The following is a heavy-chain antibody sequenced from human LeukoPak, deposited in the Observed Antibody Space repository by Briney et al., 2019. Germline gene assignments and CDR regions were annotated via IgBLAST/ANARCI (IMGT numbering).Heavy chain of an antibody. J-gene: IGHJ6*02. V-gene: IGHV1-69*04. CDR3: ARDKGYSNYVALYYYYGMDV. CDR1: GGTFSSYA. Sequence: ASVKVSCKASGGTFSSYAISWVRQAPGQGLEWMGRIIPILGIANYAQKFQGRVTITADKSTSTAYMELSSLRSEDTAVYYCARDKGYSNYVALYYYYGMDVWSQGTTVTVSS. CDR2: IIPILGIA. D-gene: IGHD4-11*01.